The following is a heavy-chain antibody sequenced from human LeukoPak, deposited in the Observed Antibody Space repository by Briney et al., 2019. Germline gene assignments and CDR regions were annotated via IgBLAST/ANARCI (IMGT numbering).Heavy chain of an antibody. V-gene: IGHV4-38-2*01. CDR3: ARLSCGSYYVIGY. Sequence: PSEPLSLTCAVSGYSISSGYYWGWIRPPPGKGLEWIGSIYHSGSTYHNPSLKSRVTISVDTSKNQFSLKLSSVTAADTAVYYCARLSCGSYYVIGYWGEGTLVTVSS. D-gene: IGHD1-26*01. CDR1: GYSISSGYY. J-gene: IGHJ4*02. CDR2: IYHSGST.